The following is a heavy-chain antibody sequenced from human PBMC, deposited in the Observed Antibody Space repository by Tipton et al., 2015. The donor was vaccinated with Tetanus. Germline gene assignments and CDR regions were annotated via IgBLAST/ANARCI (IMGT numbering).Heavy chain of an antibody. V-gene: IGHV1-2*06. CDR1: GYTFTGYY. D-gene: IGHD1-26*01. J-gene: IGHJ5*02. CDR3: AGDSASGGSSEYNGFNP. Sequence: QLVQSGAEVKKPGASVKVSCKASGYTFTGYYMHWARQAPGQGLEWMGRINPNSGGTKYAQKFQDMVTMTRDTSISTAYMELSRLIADETAVNYCAGDSASGGSSEYNGFNPWGQGTLVTASA. CDR2: INPNSGGT.